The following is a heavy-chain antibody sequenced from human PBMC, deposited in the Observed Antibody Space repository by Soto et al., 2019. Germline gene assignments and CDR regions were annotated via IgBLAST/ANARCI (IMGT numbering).Heavy chain of an antibody. CDR1: GFPLSTSGMR. Sequence: SGPTLVHPTQTLTLPCTFSGFPLSTSGMRVSWIRQPPGKALEWLARIDWDDDKFYSTSLKTRLTISKDTSKNQVVLTMTNMDPVDTATYYCARRWLHDAFDIWGQGTMVTVSS. V-gene: IGHV2-70*04. CDR2: IDWDDDK. CDR3: ARRWLHDAFDI. J-gene: IGHJ3*02. D-gene: IGHD6-19*01.